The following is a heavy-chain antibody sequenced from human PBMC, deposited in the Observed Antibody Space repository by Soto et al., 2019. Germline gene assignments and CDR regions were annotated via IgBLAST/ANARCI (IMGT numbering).Heavy chain of an antibody. V-gene: IGHV1-18*01. CDR1: GYIYNNYD. J-gene: IGHJ6*04. CDR3: AGDDHDFYYSQNMDV. Sequence: QIRLVQSGAEVKNPGASVKVSCKASGYIYNNYDITWVRQAPGQGLEWMGRIAPHNGHTNSAQKFQDRLTMTTDSSTSTANRELRSLRSDDTAVYYCAGDDHDFYYSQNMDVWGKGTTVTVSS. CDR2: IAPHNGHT.